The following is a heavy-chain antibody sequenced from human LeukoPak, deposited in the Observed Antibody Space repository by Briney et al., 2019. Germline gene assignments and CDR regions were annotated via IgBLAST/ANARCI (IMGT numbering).Heavy chain of an antibody. J-gene: IGHJ3*02. CDR2: IYTSGST. V-gene: IGHV4-61*02. CDR3: ARAQYFWSGYCAIDI. CDR1: GGSISSGSYY. D-gene: IGHD3-3*01. Sequence: SETLPLTCTVSGGSISSGSYYWSWIRQPAGKGLEWIGRIYTSGSTNYNPSLKSRVTISVDTSKNQFSLKLNSVTAADTAIYYCARAQYFWSGYCAIDIWGQGTMVTVSS.